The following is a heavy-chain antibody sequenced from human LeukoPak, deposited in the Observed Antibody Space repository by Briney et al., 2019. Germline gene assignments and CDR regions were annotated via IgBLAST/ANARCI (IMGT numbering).Heavy chain of an antibody. J-gene: IGHJ4*02. CDR3: TRRLNSYDSSGSDY. CDR1: GFTFSGSA. CDR2: IRSKANSYAT. Sequence: PGGSLRLSCAASGFTFSGSAMHWVRQASGKGLEWVGRIRSKANSYATAYAASVKGRFTISRDDSKNTAYLQMNSLKTEDTAVYYCTRRLNSYDSSGSDYWGQGTLVTVSS. D-gene: IGHD3-22*01. V-gene: IGHV3-73*01.